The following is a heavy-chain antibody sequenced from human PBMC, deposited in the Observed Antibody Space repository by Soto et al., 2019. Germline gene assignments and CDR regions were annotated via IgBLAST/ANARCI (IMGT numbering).Heavy chain of an antibody. Sequence: ASVKVSCKASGYTFTSYGISWVRQAPGQGLEWMGWISAYNGNTNYAQKLQGRVTMTTDTSTSTAYMELRSLRSDDTAVYYCARSRRHWYDSSGYWPDDYYYYGMDVWGQGTTVPVSS. CDR1: GYTFTSYG. CDR3: ARSRRHWYDSSGYWPDDYYYYGMDV. V-gene: IGHV1-18*01. CDR2: ISAYNGNT. J-gene: IGHJ6*02. D-gene: IGHD3-22*01.